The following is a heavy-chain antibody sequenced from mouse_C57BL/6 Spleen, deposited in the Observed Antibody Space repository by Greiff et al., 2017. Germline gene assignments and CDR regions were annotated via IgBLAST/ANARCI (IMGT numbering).Heavy chain of an antibody. V-gene: IGHV5-16*01. CDR3: ARYGGYYEFAD. J-gene: IGHJ3*01. CDR2: INYDGSST. D-gene: IGHD1-1*01. Sequence: VKVVESEGGLVQPGSSMKLSCTASGFTFSDYYMAWVRQVPEKGLEWVANINYDGSSTYYLDSLKSRFIISRDNAKNLLYLQLSSLKSEDTATYYWARYGGYYEFADWGQGTLVTGSA. CDR1: GFTFSDYY.